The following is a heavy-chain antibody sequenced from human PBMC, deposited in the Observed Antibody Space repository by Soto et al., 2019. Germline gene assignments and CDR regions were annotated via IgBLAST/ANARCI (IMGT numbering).Heavy chain of an antibody. D-gene: IGHD3-10*01. V-gene: IGHV4-31*03. Sequence: SETLSLTCTVSGGSISSGGYYWSWIRHHPGKGLEWIGYIYYSGSTYHNPSLKSRVTISVDTSKNQFSLKLSSVTAADTAVYYCARGSRITMVRRAPGSYYWGQGTLVT. CDR2: IYYSGST. J-gene: IGHJ4*02. CDR3: ARGSRITMVRRAPGSYY. CDR1: GGSISSGGYY.